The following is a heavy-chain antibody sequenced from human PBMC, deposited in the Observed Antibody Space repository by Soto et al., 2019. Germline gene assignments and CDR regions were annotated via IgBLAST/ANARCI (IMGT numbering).Heavy chain of an antibody. CDR1: GFTFSSYS. Sequence: EVQLVESGGGLVQPGGSLRLSCAASGFTFSSYSMNWVHQAPGKGLEWVSYISSSSSTIYYADSVKGRFTISRDNAKNSLYLQMNSLRDEDTAVYYCARDGYYYDSSGYPSSFDYWGQGTLVTVSS. CDR3: ARDGYYYDSSGYPSSFDY. CDR2: ISSSSSTI. D-gene: IGHD3-22*01. J-gene: IGHJ4*02. V-gene: IGHV3-48*02.